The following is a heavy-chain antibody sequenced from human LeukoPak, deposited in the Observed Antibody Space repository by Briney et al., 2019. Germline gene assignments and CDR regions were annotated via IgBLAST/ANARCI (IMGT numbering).Heavy chain of an antibody. CDR3: ATTSSHCSGGSCYYPDAFDI. D-gene: IGHD2-15*01. CDR1: GYTLTELS. V-gene: IGHV1-24*01. Sequence: GASVRVSCKVSGYTLTELSMHWVRQAPGKGLEWMGGFDPEDGETIYAQKFQGRVTMTEDTSTDTAYMELSSLRSEDTAVYYCATTSSHCSGGSCYYPDAFDIWGQGTMVTVSS. J-gene: IGHJ3*02. CDR2: FDPEDGET.